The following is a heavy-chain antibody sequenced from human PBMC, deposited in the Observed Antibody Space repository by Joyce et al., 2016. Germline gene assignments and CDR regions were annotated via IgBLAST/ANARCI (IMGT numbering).Heavy chain of an antibody. Sequence: EVQLVESGGGLVRPGGSLRLSCAASAFTFRSYSINWVRQAPGKGLQLVASISGSTTYIYYADSVKGRFTLSRDNAKNSLFLQMSSLRVEDTALYYCARGRNSGFDAFDMWGQGTMVTVSS. CDR2: ISGSTTYI. J-gene: IGHJ3*02. CDR3: ARGRNSGFDAFDM. V-gene: IGHV3-21*06. CDR1: AFTFRSYS. D-gene: IGHD2/OR15-2a*01.